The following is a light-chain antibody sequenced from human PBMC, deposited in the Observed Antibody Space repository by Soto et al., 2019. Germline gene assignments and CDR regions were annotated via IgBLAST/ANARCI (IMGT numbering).Light chain of an antibody. J-gene: IGKJ5*01. CDR1: QSVSNNY. CDR2: GAS. Sequence: EIVLTQCPGTLSLSPGERATLSCRASQSVSNNYLAWYQQIPGQAPRLLIYGASNRATGIPDRFSGSGSGTDFTLTISSLQPGDFATYYSQQSQTYPLTFGQGTRLEI. CDR3: QQSQTYPLT. V-gene: IGKV3-20*01.